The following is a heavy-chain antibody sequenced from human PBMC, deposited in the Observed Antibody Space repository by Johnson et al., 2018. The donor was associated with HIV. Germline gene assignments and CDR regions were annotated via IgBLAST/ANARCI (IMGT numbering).Heavy chain of an antibody. CDR1: GFTFSNAW. J-gene: IGHJ3*02. CDR2: IKSKTDGGTT. CDR3: AKAGAFDI. Sequence: QLVESGGGLVKPGGSIRLSCAASGFTFSNAWMSWVRQAPGKGLEWVGRIKSKTDGGTTDYAAPVKGRFTISRDNSKNTLYLQMNSLRAEDTAVYYCAKAGAFDIWGQGTMVTVSS. V-gene: IGHV3-15*01.